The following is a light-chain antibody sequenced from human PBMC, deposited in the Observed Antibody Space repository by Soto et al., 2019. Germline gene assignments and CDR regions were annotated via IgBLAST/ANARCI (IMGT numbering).Light chain of an antibody. CDR3: QSYDSSLSAF. CDR1: SSNIGAGYD. Sequence: VLTQPPSVSGAPGQRVTISCTGSSSNIGAGYDVHWYQQLPGTAPKLLIYGNSNRPSGVPDRFSGSKSGTSASLAITGLQAEDEADYYCQSYDSSLSAFFGTGTKVTVL. CDR2: GNS. J-gene: IGLJ1*01. V-gene: IGLV1-40*01.